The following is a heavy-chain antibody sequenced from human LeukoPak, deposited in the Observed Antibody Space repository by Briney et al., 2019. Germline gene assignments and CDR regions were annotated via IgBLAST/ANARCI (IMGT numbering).Heavy chain of an antibody. CDR2: INPNSGGT. D-gene: IGHD5-18*01. V-gene: IGHV1-2*06. J-gene: IGHJ4*02. CDR1: GYTFTGYY. Sequence: ASVKVSCKASGYTFTGYYMHWVRQAPGQGLEWMGRINPNSGGTNYAQKFQGRVTMTRDTSISTAYMELSRLRSDDTAEYYCAREPRIQLWLIDYWGQGTLVTVSS. CDR3: AREPRIQLWLIDY.